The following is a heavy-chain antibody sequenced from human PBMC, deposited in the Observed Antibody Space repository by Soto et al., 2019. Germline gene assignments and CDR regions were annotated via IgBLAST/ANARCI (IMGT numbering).Heavy chain of an antibody. Sequence: GGSLRLSCAASGFTFSSYAMHWVRQAPGKGLEWVAVISYDGSNKYYADSVKGRFTISRDNSKNTLYLQMNSLRAEDTAVYYCARDPYYGSGSKGLVSKYGMDVWGQGTTVTVS. D-gene: IGHD3-10*01. CDR1: GFTFSSYA. V-gene: IGHV3-30-3*01. CDR3: ARDPYYGSGSKGLVSKYGMDV. CDR2: ISYDGSNK. J-gene: IGHJ6*02.